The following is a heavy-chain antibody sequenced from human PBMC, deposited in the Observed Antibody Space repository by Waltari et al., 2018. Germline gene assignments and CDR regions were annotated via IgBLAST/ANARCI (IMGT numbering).Heavy chain of an antibody. J-gene: IGHJ4*02. CDR1: GGSISSSSYY. CDR3: AIDKGITIFGVVPTGY. D-gene: IGHD3-3*01. Sequence: QLQLQESGPGLVKPSETLSLTCTVSGGSISSSSYYWGWIRQPPGKGLEWIGSIYYSGSTSYNPSLKSRVTISVDTSKNQFSLKLSSVTAADTAVYYCAIDKGITIFGVVPTGYWGQGTLVTVSS. CDR2: IYYSGST. V-gene: IGHV4-39*07.